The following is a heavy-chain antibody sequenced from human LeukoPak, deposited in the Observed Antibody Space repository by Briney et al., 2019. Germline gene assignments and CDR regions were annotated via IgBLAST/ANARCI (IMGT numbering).Heavy chain of an antibody. CDR3: ARDVQGIRLLDY. CDR1: GFTFSSYA. J-gene: IGHJ4*02. Sequence: GGSLRLSCAASGFTFSSYAMHWVRQAPGKGLEWVAVISYDGSNKYYADSVKGRFTISRDNSKNTLYLQMNSLRAEDTAVYYCARDVQGIRLLDYWGQGTLVTVSS. V-gene: IGHV3-30-3*01. D-gene: IGHD1-1*01. CDR2: ISYDGSNK.